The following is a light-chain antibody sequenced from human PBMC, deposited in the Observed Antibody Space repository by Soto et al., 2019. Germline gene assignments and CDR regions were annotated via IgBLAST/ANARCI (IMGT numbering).Light chain of an antibody. V-gene: IGKV3-20*01. CDR1: QSVSNDY. Sequence: ITLKLSPGTLSLSPAEGATLSCRASQSVSNDYVAWVQQKPGQTPRLLIYSVSSRATGIPDRFSGSGSGTDFTLTISRLEPEDFAVYYCQHYGSSPFTFGGGTKVDIK. J-gene: IGKJ4*01. CDR2: SVS. CDR3: QHYGSSPFT.